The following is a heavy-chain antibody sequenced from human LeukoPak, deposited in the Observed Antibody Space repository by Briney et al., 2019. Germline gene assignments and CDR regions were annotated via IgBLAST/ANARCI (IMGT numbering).Heavy chain of an antibody. CDR1: GGSISSYY. D-gene: IGHD6-19*01. CDR2: IYTSGST. J-gene: IGHJ4*02. CDR3: AREIYSSGWYQNDY. Sequence: SETLSLTCTVSGGSISSYYWSWIRQPAGKGLEWIGRIYTSGSTNYNPSLKSRVTMSVDTSKNQFSLKLSSVTAADTAVYYCAREIYSSGWYQNDYWGQGTLATVSS. V-gene: IGHV4-4*07.